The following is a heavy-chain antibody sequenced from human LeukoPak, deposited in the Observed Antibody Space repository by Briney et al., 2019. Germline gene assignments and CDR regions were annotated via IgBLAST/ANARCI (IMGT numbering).Heavy chain of an antibody. D-gene: IGHD3-10*01. V-gene: IGHV1-8*01. J-gene: IGHJ5*02. CDR2: MNPNSGNT. Sequence: ASVKVSCKASGYTFTSYDINWVRQATGQGLEWLGWMNPNSGNTGYAQNFQGRVTMTRDTSIDTAYMELTSLRYEDTAVYYCARDYYGSKSSSFDPWGQGTLVTVSS. CDR1: GYTFTSYD. CDR3: ARDYYGSKSSSFDP.